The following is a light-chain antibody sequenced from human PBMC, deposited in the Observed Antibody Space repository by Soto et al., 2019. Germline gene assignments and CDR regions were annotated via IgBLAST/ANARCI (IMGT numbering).Light chain of an antibody. J-gene: IGLJ1*01. CDR2: EGT. V-gene: IGLV2-23*01. Sequence: QSVLTQPASVSGSPGQSITISCTGTSSDVGNYNLVSWYQQHPGKAPKLMIYEGTKRPSGVSNRFSGSKSGNTASLTISGLQAEDEADYYCCSHAGSSVVFGTGTKGTVL. CDR1: SSDVGNYNL. CDR3: CSHAGSSVV.